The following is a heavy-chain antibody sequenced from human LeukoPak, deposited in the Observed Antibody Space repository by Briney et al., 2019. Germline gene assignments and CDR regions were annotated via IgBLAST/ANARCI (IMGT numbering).Heavy chain of an antibody. J-gene: IGHJ4*02. CDR1: GGTFSSYA. CDR3: ARGRRPFIVVVPAAQFDY. Sequence: PSASVKVSCKASGGTFSSYAISWVRQAPGQGLEWMGGIIPIFGTANYAQKFQGRVTITADESTSTAYMELSSLRSEDTAVYYCARGRRPFIVVVPAAQFDYWGQGTLVTVSS. D-gene: IGHD2-2*01. V-gene: IGHV1-69*13. CDR2: IIPIFGTA.